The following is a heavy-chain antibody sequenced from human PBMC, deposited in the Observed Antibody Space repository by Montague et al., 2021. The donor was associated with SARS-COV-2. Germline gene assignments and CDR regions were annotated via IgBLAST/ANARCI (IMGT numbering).Heavy chain of an antibody. V-gene: IGHV4-39*07. CDR1: GGSISSSSYY. CDR2: IYYSGST. J-gene: IGHJ6*02. CDR3: ARVGRQQLVRLSGIDV. D-gene: IGHD6-13*01. Sequence: SETLSLTCTVSGGSISSSSYYWGWIRQPPGKGLEWIGSIYYSGSTYYNPSLKSRVTISGDTSKNQFSLKLSSVTAADTAVYYCARVGRQQLVRLSGIDVWGQGTTVTVSS.